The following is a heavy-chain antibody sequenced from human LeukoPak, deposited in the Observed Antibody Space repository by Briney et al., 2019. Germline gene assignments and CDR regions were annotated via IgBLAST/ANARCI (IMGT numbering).Heavy chain of an antibody. CDR2: IYYSGST. CDR1: GGSISSYY. CDR3: ARGQLGKYYYYGMDV. J-gene: IGHJ6*02. V-gene: IGHV4-59*01. D-gene: IGHD7-27*01. Sequence: SETLSLTCTVSGGSISSYYWSWIRQPPGKGLEWIAYIYYSGSTNYNPSLKSRVTISVDTSKNQFSLKLSSVTAADTAVYYCARGQLGKYYYYGMDVWGQGTTVTVSS.